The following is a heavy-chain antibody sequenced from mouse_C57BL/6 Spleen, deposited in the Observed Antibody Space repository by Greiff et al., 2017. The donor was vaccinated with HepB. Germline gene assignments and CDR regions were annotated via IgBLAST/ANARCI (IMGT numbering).Heavy chain of an antibody. J-gene: IGHJ2*01. Sequence: QVHVKQSGAELVRPGASVKLSCKASGYTFTDYYINWVKQRPGQGLEWIARIYPGSGNTYYNEKFKGKATLTAEKSSSTAYMQLSSLTSEDSAVYFCARWRAYLGYWGQGTTLTVSS. CDR1: GYTFTDYY. D-gene: IGHD3-3*01. CDR2: IYPGSGNT. V-gene: IGHV1-76*01. CDR3: ARWRAYLGY.